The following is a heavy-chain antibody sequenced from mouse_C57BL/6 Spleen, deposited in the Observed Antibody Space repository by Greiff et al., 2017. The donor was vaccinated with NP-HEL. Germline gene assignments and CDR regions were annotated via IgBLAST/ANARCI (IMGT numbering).Heavy chain of an antibody. D-gene: IGHD2-4*01. Sequence: QVQLQQSGAELVKPGASVKLSCKASGYTFTSYWMQWVKQRPGQGLEWIGEIDPSDSYTNYNQKFKGKATLTVDTSSSTAYMQLSSLTSEDSAVYYCARTVYDYDGGYAMDYWGQGTSVTVSS. V-gene: IGHV1-50*01. J-gene: IGHJ4*01. CDR2: IDPSDSYT. CDR1: GYTFTSYW. CDR3: ARTVYDYDGGYAMDY.